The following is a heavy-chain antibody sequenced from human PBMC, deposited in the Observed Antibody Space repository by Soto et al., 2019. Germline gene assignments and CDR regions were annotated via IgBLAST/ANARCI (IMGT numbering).Heavy chain of an antibody. CDR2: IYPGDSDT. CDR1: GFSFTTYW. J-gene: IGHJ3*01. CDR3: ARALNGPIMAHHAFDL. V-gene: IGHV5-51*01. D-gene: IGHD2-8*01. Sequence: GESLKISCKGSGFSFTTYWIAWVRQMPGKGLEWLGIIYPGDSDTRYSPSFQGQVTISADKSITTAYLQWSSLKASDTAFYSCARALNGPIMAHHAFDLWGQGTMVTVSS.